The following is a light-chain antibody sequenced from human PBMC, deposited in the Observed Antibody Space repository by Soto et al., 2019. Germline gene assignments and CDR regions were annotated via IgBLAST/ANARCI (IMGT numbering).Light chain of an antibody. Sequence: QSALTQPASVSGSPGQSITISCTGTSSDVGGYNYVSWYQQHPGKAPKLMIYDVSNRPSGVSNRFSGSKSGNTASLTISGLQAEDEADYYCRSYTSSRTREVFGTGTQLTVL. J-gene: IGLJ6*01. CDR3: RSYTSSRTREV. CDR2: DVS. V-gene: IGLV2-14*01. CDR1: SSDVGGYNY.